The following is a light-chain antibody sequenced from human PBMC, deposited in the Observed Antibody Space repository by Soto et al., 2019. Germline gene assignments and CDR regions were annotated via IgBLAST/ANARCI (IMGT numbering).Light chain of an antibody. CDR1: QDINNY. CDR3: LHHYNYPIT. V-gene: IGKV1-17*03. J-gene: IGKJ5*01. CDR2: AAS. Sequence: DIQMTQSPSAMSASVGDRVTISCRASQDINNYLAWFQQKPGEVPKRLIYAASSLQSGVPSRFRAIGSGTEFTLTISGLQPEDFATYFGLHHYNYPITFGQGTRLEIK.